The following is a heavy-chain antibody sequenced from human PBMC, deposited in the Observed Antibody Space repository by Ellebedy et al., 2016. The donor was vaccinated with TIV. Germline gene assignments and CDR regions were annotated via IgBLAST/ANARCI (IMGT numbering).Heavy chain of an antibody. Sequence: ASVKVSCKASGDTLTKYYMHWVRQAPGQGLEWMGIINPSGGSTRYAQKLQGRVTMTRNTSTTTVYMDLSSLRSDDTAVYYCAAGNDGGWFDPWGQGTLVTVSS. CDR2: INPSGGST. D-gene: IGHD1-1*01. CDR1: GDTLTKYY. CDR3: AAGNDGGWFDP. V-gene: IGHV1-46*04. J-gene: IGHJ5*02.